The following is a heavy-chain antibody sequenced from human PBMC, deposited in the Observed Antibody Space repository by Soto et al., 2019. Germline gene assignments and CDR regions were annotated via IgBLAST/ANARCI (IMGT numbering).Heavy chain of an antibody. CDR2: INPSGGST. Sequence: QVQLVQSGAEVKKPGASVKVSCKASGYSFTTYFMHWVRQAPGQGLEWMGIINPSGGSTHYAQKLHDRVTMTRDTSTIRGYMELSSRRSEDTAVYYCGRDFNGLTPAGGLDLDSWGQGTLVTVSS. CDR3: GRDFNGLTPAGGLDLDS. D-gene: IGHD2-2*01. J-gene: IGHJ4*02. V-gene: IGHV1-46*01. CDR1: GYSFTTYF.